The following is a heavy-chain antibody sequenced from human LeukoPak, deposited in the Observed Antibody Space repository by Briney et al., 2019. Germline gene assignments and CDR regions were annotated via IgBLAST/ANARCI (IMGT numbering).Heavy chain of an antibody. CDR3: ARAYAGYSSGCSLY. V-gene: IGHV3-21*03. D-gene: IGHD6-19*01. CDR1: GFTFSSYS. Sequence: GGSLRLSCAASGFTFSSYSMNWVRQAPGKGLGWVSSISSSRSYIYYADSVKGRFTISRDNAKNSLYLQMNSLRADGRAVYYCARAYAGYSSGCSLYWGQGTLVTVSS. J-gene: IGHJ4*02. CDR2: ISSSRSYI.